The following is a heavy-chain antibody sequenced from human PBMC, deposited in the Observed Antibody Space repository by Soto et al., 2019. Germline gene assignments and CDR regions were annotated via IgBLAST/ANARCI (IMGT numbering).Heavy chain of an antibody. CDR2: IATYNSNK. V-gene: IGHV1-18*01. Sequence: ASVKVSCKTSGDTFTNFGLSWVRQAPGQGLEWMGWIATYNSNKNYAQKFQGRLTLTADTSTSTGYMELKSLRAEDTAVYYCAKVFSPEGGNYFDYWGQGTLVTVSS. CDR3: AKVFSPEGGNYFDY. J-gene: IGHJ4*02. CDR1: GDTFTNFG.